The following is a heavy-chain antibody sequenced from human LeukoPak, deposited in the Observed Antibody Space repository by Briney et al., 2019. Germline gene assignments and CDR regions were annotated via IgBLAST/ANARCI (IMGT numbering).Heavy chain of an antibody. J-gene: IGHJ3*02. CDR1: GGSMSRHF. Sequence: PSETLSLTCTVSGGSMSRHFWSWIRQPPGKGLEWIGYIYYSGRTRYNPSLQSRVTISIDTSENNFSLKLTSVTAADTALYYCARLLDNDSSGDPDTFDMWGQGTVVTVSS. CDR2: IYYSGRT. D-gene: IGHD3-22*01. V-gene: IGHV4-59*11. CDR3: ARLLDNDSSGDPDTFDM.